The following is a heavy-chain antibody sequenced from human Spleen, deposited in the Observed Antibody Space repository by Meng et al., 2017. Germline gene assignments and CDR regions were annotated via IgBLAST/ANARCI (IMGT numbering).Heavy chain of an antibody. J-gene: IGHJ4*02. D-gene: IGHD1-26*01. V-gene: IGHV3-23*01. Sequence: GESLKISCAASGFTFNNYGMTWVRQAPGKGLQWVSSLSGSGVSTFYADSVKGRFTISRDNSRNTLYLQMDSLRAEDTAVYYCARGGLYNSGSAYDYWGQGTLVTVSS. CDR3: ARGGLYNSGSAYDY. CDR1: GFTFNNYG. CDR2: LSGSGVST.